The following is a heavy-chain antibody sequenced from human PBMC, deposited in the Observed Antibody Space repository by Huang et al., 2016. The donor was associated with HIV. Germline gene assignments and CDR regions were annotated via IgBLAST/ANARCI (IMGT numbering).Heavy chain of an antibody. CDR1: TFTFGAYW. V-gene: IGHV3-7*01. Sequence: VESGGRSVQPGGSIRLSCVGSTFTFGAYWMSWVRQPPGKGMEWVANIKKEETEKYYVDSVKGRVNISRDNAKKVLFLEMDALRVEDTAIYFCATKTAGMDIWGQGTTVIVSS. CDR2: IKKEETEK. J-gene: IGHJ6*02. CDR3: ATKTAGMDI.